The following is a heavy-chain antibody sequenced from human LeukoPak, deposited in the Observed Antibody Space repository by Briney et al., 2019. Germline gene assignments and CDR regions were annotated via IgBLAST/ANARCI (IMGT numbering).Heavy chain of an antibody. D-gene: IGHD3-22*01. CDR2: INPSGGST. CDR1: GYTFTSYG. Sequence: ASVKVSCKASGYTFTSYGISWVRQAPGQGLEWMGIINPSGGSTSYAQKFQGRVTMTRDMSTSTVYMELSSLRSEDTAVYYCARAKYGGGLDYYDRWGQGTLVTVSS. V-gene: IGHV1-46*01. J-gene: IGHJ4*02. CDR3: ARAKYGGGLDYYDR.